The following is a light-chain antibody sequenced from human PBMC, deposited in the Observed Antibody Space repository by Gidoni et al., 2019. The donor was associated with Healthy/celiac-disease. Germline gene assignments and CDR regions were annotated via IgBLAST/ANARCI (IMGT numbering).Light chain of an antibody. CDR1: QSISSY. CDR3: QQNYSTPPYT. J-gene: IGKJ2*01. CDR2: AAS. V-gene: IGKV1-39*01. Sequence: QTTQFPSSLSASVGDRVTITCRASQSISSYLNWYQQKPGKAPKLLIYAASSLQSGVPSRFSGSGSGTDFTLTISSLQPEDFATYYCQQNYSTPPYTFGQGTKLEIK.